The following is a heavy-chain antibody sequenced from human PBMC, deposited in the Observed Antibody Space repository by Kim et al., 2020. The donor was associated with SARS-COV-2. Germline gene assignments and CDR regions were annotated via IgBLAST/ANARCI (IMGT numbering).Heavy chain of an antibody. J-gene: IGHJ4*02. CDR3: ARPGPYYYGSGSRMGPFDY. CDR2: ISAYNGNT. V-gene: IGHV1-18*04. D-gene: IGHD3-10*01. CDR1: GYTFTSYG. Sequence: ASVKVSCKASGYTFTSYGISWVRQAPGQGLEWMGWISAYNGNTNYAQKLQGRVTMTTDTSTSTAYMELRSLRSDDTAVYYCARPGPYYYGSGSRMGPFDYWGQGTLVTVSS.